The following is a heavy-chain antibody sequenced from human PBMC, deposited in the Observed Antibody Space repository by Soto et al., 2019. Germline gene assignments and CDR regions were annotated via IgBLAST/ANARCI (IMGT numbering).Heavy chain of an antibody. CDR2: ISGSGGST. CDR3: AKDADLAYCGGVCFDFDY. J-gene: IGHJ4*02. Sequence: GGSLRLSCAASGFTFSSYAMSWVRQSPGKGLEWVSAISGSGGSTYYADSVKGRFTISRDNSKNTLDLQKNSLRAEDTAVYYCAKDADLAYCGGVCFDFDYWGQGTLVTVSS. CDR1: GFTFSSYA. D-gene: IGHD2-21*02. V-gene: IGHV3-23*01.